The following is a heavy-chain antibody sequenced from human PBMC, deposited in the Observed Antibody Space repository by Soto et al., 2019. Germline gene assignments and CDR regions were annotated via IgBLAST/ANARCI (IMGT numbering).Heavy chain of an antibody. V-gene: IGHV1-18*01. CDR3: ARDRAPFVTEDQFDY. Sequence: ASVKVSCKASGYTFTSYGISWVRQAPGQGLEWMGWISAYNGNTNYAQKLQGRVTMTTDTSTSTAYMELRSLRSDDTAVYYCARDRAPFVTEDQFDYWGQGTLVTVSS. CDR1: GYTFTSYG. CDR2: ISAYNGNT. J-gene: IGHJ4*02. D-gene: IGHD3-16*01.